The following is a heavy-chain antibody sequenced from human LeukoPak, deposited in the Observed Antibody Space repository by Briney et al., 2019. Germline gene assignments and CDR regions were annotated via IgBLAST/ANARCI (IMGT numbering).Heavy chain of an antibody. Sequence: GGSLRLSCAASGFTFSDYYMSWIRQAPGKGLEWVSYISSSGNSISYADSVKGRFTISRDNAKNSLYLQMNRLRAEDTAVYYCARADDSSSGYFDYWGQGTLVTVSS. CDR3: ARADDSSSGYFDY. CDR2: ISSSGNSI. D-gene: IGHD6-6*01. V-gene: IGHV3-11*04. J-gene: IGHJ4*02. CDR1: GFTFSDYY.